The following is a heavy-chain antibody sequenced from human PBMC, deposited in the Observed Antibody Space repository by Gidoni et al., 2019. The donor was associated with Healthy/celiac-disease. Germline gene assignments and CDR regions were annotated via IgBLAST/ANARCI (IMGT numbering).Heavy chain of an antibody. Sequence: EVQLLESGGGLVQPGGSLRLSCAASGFTFSSYAMSWVRQAPGKGLGWVSAISGSGGSTYYADSVKGRFTISRDNSKNTLYLQMNSLRAEDTAVYYCAKDPRVTTVRAYYFDYWGQGTLVTVSS. V-gene: IGHV3-23*01. D-gene: IGHD4-17*01. CDR3: AKDPRVTTVRAYYFDY. J-gene: IGHJ4*02. CDR1: GFTFSSYA. CDR2: ISGSGGST.